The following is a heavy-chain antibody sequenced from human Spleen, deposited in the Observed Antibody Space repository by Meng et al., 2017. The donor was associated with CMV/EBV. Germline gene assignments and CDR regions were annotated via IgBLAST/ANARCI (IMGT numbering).Heavy chain of an antibody. CDR3: ARDSSPVVVVTATAFDY. CDR2: IYYSGST. J-gene: IGHJ4*02. V-gene: IGHV4-39*07. Sequence: SETLSLTCTVSGGSISSSSYYWGWIRQPPGKGLEWIGSIYYSGSTYYNPSLKSRVTISVDTSKNQFSLMLSSVTAADTDVYYCARDSSPVVVVTATAFDYWGQGTLVTVSS. CDR1: GGSISSSSYY. D-gene: IGHD2-15*01.